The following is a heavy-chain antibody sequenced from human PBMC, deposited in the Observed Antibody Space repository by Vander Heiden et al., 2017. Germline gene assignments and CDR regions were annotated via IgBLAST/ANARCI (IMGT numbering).Heavy chain of an antibody. D-gene: IGHD3-22*01. CDR3: ARVPFGYYDSSGYFDY. V-gene: IGHV3-30-3*01. CDR2: LSYDGSSK. CDR1: GFTFSSYA. Sequence: QVQLVESGGGVVQPGRSLRPSCAASGFTFSSYAIHWVRRAPGKGLEWVAVLSYDGSSKHYVDSVKGRFTISRDNSKNTLYLQMNSLRAEDTAVYYCARVPFGYYDSSGYFDYWGQGTLVTVSS. J-gene: IGHJ4*02.